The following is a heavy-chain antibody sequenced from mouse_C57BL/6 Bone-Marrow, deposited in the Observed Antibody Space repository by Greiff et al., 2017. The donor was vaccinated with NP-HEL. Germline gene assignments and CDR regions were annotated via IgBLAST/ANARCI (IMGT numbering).Heavy chain of an antibody. CDR2: IFPGSGST. Sequence: QVQLQQSGPELVKPGASVKISCKASGYTFTDYYINWVKQRPGQGLEWIGWIFPGSGSTYYNEKFKGKATLTVDKSSSTDYMLLSSMTSQDSTVYFCASFYDGYHEGVYYAMDYWGQGTSVTVSS. V-gene: IGHV1-75*01. CDR1: GYTFTDYY. J-gene: IGHJ4*01. CDR3: ASFYDGYHEGVYYAMDY. D-gene: IGHD2-3*01.